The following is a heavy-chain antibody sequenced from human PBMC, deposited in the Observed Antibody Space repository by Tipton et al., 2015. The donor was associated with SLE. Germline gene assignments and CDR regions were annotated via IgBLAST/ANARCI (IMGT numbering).Heavy chain of an antibody. CDR3: AGGGSPNPNYGMDV. V-gene: IGHV3-30*14. CDR2: ISYDGSNK. D-gene: IGHD3-10*01. J-gene: IGHJ6*02. CDR1: GFTFSIYT. Sequence: SLRLSCAASGFTFSIYTMHWVRQAPGKGLEWVAVISYDGSNKYYADSVKGRFTISRDNSKNTLYLEMNILRPDDTAVYYCAGGGSPNPNYGMDVWGQGTTVTVSS.